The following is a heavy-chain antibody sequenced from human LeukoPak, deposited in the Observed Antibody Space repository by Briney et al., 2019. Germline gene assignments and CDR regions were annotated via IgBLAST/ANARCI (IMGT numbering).Heavy chain of an antibody. CDR2: ISSSGSYI. D-gene: IGHD2-2*01. Sequence: GGSLRLSCAASGFTFSSYSMNWVRQAPGKGLEWVSSISSSGSYIYYADSVKGRFTISRDNAKNSLYLQMNSLRAEDTAVYYCASLPAARTTPYYYYYYMDVWGKGTTVTVSS. J-gene: IGHJ6*03. CDR3: ASLPAARTTPYYYYYYMDV. V-gene: IGHV3-21*01. CDR1: GFTFSSYS.